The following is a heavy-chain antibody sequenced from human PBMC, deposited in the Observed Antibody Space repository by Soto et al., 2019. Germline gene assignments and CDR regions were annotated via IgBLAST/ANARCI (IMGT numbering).Heavy chain of an antibody. CDR3: ARRIAAAGNNDAFDI. D-gene: IGHD6-13*01. V-gene: IGHV5-51*01. CDR1: GYSFTSYW. CDR2: IYPGDSDT. Sequence: GESLKISCKGSGYSFTSYWIGWVRQMPGKGLEWMGIIYPGDSDTRYSPSFQGQVTTSADKSISTAYLQWSSLKASDTAMYYCARRIAAAGNNDAFDIWGQGTMVTVSS. J-gene: IGHJ3*02.